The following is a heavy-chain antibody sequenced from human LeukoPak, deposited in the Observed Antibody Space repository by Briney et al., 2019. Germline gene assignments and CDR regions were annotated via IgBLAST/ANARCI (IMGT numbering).Heavy chain of an antibody. D-gene: IGHD4-17*01. V-gene: IGHV3-74*01. CDR2: INTDGSST. J-gene: IGHJ4*02. CDR3: AYGDYVDYFDY. Sequence: GGSLRLSCAASGFTFSSYWMHWVRQAPGKGLVWVSRINTDGSSTSYADSVKGRFTISRDNAKNTLYLQMNSLRAEDTAVYYCAYGDYVDYFDYWGQGTLVTASS. CDR1: GFTFSSYW.